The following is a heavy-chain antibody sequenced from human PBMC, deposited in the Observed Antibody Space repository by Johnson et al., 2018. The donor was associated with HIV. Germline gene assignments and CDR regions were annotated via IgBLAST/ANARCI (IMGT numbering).Heavy chain of an antibody. CDR1: GFIFSSYD. D-gene: IGHD3-10*01. Sequence: QVQLVESGGGVVQPGESLRLSCAASGFIFSSYDMHWVRQAPGKGLEWVAFIRYDGSNKYYVDSVKGRFTISRDNSKNTFYLQMNSLRGDDTAVYYCAKDPTDFGADWALDIWGQGTMVTVSS. CDR2: IRYDGSNK. J-gene: IGHJ3*02. V-gene: IGHV3-30*02. CDR3: AKDPTDFGADWALDI.